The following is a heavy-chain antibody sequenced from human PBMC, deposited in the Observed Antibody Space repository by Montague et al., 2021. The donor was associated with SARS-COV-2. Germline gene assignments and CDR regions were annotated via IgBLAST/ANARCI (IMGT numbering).Heavy chain of an antibody. CDR3: ARIPTAATPMGNYYYFGMDV. V-gene: IGHV2-70*01. Sequence: PALVKPTQTLTLTCTFSGFSLSTSGMCVSWIRQPPGKALEWLALIDWDDDKYYSTSLKTRLTISKDTSKNQVVLTMTNMDPVDTATIYCARIPTAATPMGNYYYFGMDVWGQGTTVTVSS. CDR2: IDWDDDK. CDR1: GFSLSTSGMC. D-gene: IGHD5-18*01. J-gene: IGHJ6*02.